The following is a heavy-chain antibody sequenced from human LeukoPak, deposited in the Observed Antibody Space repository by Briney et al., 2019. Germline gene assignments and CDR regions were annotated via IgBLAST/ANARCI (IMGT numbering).Heavy chain of an antibody. Sequence: GASVKVSSKASGYTFTSYDINWVRQATGQGLERMGWMNPNSGSTGYAQKFQGRVTITRNTSISTAYMELSGLRSEDTAVYYCARGRSTGYPYYFEYWGQGTLVTVSS. D-gene: IGHD5-12*01. CDR2: MNPNSGST. CDR3: ARGRSTGYPYYFEY. CDR1: GYTFTSYD. V-gene: IGHV1-8*03. J-gene: IGHJ4*02.